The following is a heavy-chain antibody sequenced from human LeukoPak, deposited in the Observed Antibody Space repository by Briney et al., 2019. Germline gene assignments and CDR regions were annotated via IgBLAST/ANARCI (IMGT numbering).Heavy chain of an antibody. CDR1: GYRFTSYW. V-gene: IGHV5-51*01. Sequence: GESLKISCKGSGYRFTSYWIAWVRQMPGKGLGWMGIIYPGDSDTRYSPSFQGQVTISADKSISTAYLQWSSLKASDTAVYYCARHPTYYDYVWGSYRLSLTLDYWGQGTLVTVSS. CDR2: IYPGDSDT. J-gene: IGHJ4*02. CDR3: ARHPTYYDYVWGSYRLSLTLDY. D-gene: IGHD3-16*02.